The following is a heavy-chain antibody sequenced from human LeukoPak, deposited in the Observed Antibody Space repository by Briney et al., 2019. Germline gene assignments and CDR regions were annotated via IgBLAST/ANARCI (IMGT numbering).Heavy chain of an antibody. CDR2: IIPIFGTA. Sequence: ASVKVSCKASGYTFTSYGISWVRQAPGQGLEWMGGIIPIFGTANYAQKFQGRVTITADGSTSTAYMELSSLRSEDTAVYYCARGYSSSPRAFDIWGQGTMVTVSS. J-gene: IGHJ3*02. D-gene: IGHD6-6*01. CDR3: ARGYSSSPRAFDI. V-gene: IGHV1-69*13. CDR1: GYTFTSYG.